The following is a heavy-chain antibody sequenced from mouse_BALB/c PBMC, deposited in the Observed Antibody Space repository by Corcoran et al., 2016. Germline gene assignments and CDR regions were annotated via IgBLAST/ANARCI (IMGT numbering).Heavy chain of an antibody. CDR1: GYSFTGYT. CDR2: INPYNGGT. J-gene: IGHJ3*01. CDR3: ARGDYDPAWFAY. Sequence: EVQLQQSGPELVKPGASMKISCKASGYSFTGYTMNWVKQSHGKNLEWIGLINPYNGGTSYNQKFKGKATLTVDKSSSSAYMELVSLTSEDSAGYCCARGDYDPAWFAYWGQGTLVTVSS. V-gene: IGHV1-18*01. D-gene: IGHD2-4*01.